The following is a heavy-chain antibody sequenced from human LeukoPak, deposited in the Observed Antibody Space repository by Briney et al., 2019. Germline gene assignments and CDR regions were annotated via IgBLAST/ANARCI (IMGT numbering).Heavy chain of an antibody. Sequence: ASVKVSCKAFGYTFTSNYMHWVRHAPGQGPERIGVISPSGGSTTYAQKFQGRVTLTRDMSTSTDYLELSSLRSEDTAVYYCARDNSVRDEAWWFNPWGQGTLVTVSS. V-gene: IGHV1-46*01. CDR1: GYTFTSNY. J-gene: IGHJ5*02. CDR2: ISPSGGST. CDR3: ARDNSVRDEAWWFNP. D-gene: IGHD5-24*01.